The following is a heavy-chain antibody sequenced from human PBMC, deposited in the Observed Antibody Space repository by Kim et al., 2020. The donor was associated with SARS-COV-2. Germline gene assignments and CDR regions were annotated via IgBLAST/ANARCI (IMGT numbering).Heavy chain of an antibody. V-gene: IGHV3-48*03. D-gene: IGHD3-22*01. Sequence: VKGRFTISRDNAKNSLYLQMNSLRAEDTAVYYCARVYYYDSSGYQNWFDPWGQGTLVTVSS. CDR3: ARVYYYDSSGYQNWFDP. J-gene: IGHJ5*02.